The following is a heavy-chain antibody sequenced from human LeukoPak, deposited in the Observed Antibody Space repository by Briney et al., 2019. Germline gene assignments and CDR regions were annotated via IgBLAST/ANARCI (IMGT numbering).Heavy chain of an antibody. CDR3: TTASNYYDSSGPFDY. CDR2: LKSKTDGGTT. J-gene: IGHJ4*02. V-gene: IGHV3-15*07. Sequence: SPGGSLRLSCAASGFTFTNAWMHWVRQAPGKGLEWVGRLKSKTDGGTTDYAAPVEGRFTISRDDSKNTLYLQMNSLRIEYTGLYYCTTASNYYDSSGPFDYWGQGTLVTVSS. CDR1: GFTFTNAW. D-gene: IGHD3-22*01.